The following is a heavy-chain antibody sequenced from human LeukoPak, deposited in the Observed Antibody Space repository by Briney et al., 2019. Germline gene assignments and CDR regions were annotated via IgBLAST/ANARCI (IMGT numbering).Heavy chain of an antibody. V-gene: IGHV3-15*07. Sequence: PGGSLRLSCTASGFTFSNAWMNWVRRAPGKGLEWVGHIRSKADGGTTDYAAPVKGRFTISRDDSKNTLYLEMNSLKTEDTALYYCTTDQFLRSTTYYGMDVWGQGTTVTVSS. J-gene: IGHJ6*02. CDR1: GFTFSNAW. CDR3: TTDQFLRSTTYYGMDV. D-gene: IGHD5-12*01. CDR2: IRSKADGGTT.